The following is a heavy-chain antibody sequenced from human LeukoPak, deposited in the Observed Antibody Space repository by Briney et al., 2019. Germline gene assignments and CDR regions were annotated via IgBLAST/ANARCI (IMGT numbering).Heavy chain of an antibody. J-gene: IGHJ6*01. CDR2: ISAYNVNT. D-gene: IGHD2/OR15-2a*01. V-gene: IGHV1-18*01. CDR3: AGVGENYFVCMDG. CDR1: GYTFTSYG. Sequence: ASVKVSCKASGYTFTSYGISWVRQAPGEGLEWMGWISAYNVNTNYAQTLQGRVTMTTDTSASTAYMELRSLRSDDTAVYYCAGVGENYFVCMDGCGQATTVTV.